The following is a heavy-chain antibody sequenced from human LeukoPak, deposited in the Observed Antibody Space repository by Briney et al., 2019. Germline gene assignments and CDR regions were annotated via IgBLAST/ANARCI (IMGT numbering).Heavy chain of an antibody. D-gene: IGHD2-2*02. CDR2: TYYRSKWYN. CDR3: ARDFPTVVPAAISWFDP. Sequence: SQTLPLTCAISGDSVSSNSAAWNWIRQSPSRGLEWLGRTYYRSKWYNDYAVSVKSRITINPDTSKNQFSLQLNSVTPEDTAVYYCARDFPTVVPAAISWFDPWGQGTLVTVSS. V-gene: IGHV6-1*01. J-gene: IGHJ5*02. CDR1: GDSVSSNSAA.